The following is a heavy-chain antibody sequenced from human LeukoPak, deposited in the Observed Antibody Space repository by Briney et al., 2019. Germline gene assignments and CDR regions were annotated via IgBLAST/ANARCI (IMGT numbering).Heavy chain of an antibody. CDR3: ARVRITLQGGDHKYYMDV. D-gene: IGHD1-14*01. CDR2: ISSSSSAI. J-gene: IGHJ6*03. Sequence: PGGSLRLSCAASGFTFSTYSMNWVRQAPGKGLEWVSYISSSSSAISYADSVKGRFTISRDNAKNSLYLQMSSLRAEDTAVYYCARVRITLQGGDHKYYMDVWGKGTTVTVSS. V-gene: IGHV3-48*01. CDR1: GFTFSTYS.